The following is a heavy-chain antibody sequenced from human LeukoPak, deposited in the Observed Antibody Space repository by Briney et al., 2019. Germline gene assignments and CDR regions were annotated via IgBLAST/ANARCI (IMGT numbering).Heavy chain of an antibody. J-gene: IGHJ6*03. Sequence: PGGSLRLSCAASGFTFSSYAMSWIRQPPGKGLEWIGEINHSGSTNYNPSLKSRVTISVDTSKNQFSLKLSSVTAADTAVYYCARLGSPDIVVVPAAMPYYYYYMDVWGKGTTVTISS. CDR1: GFTFSSYA. D-gene: IGHD2-2*01. CDR3: ARLGSPDIVVVPAAMPYYYYYMDV. V-gene: IGHV4-34*01. CDR2: INHSGST.